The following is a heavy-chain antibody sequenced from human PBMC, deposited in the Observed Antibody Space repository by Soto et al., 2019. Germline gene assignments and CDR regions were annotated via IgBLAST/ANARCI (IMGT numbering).Heavy chain of an antibody. D-gene: IGHD6-25*01. J-gene: IGHJ4*02. Sequence: GASVKVSCKASGYTFTSYYIHWVRQAPGQGLEWMAIVNPTGGSTNYAQKFQGRVTVIFDTSTSTVFMELDSLRYEDTAVYYCARHLKAGDSWGQGTLVTVSS. CDR3: ARHLKAGDS. CDR2: VNPTGGST. V-gene: IGHV1-46*03. CDR1: GYTFTSYY.